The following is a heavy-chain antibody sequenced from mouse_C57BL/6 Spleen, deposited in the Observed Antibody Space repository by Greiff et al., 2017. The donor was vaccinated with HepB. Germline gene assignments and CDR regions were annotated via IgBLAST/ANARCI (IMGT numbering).Heavy chain of an antibody. CDR1: GFTFSSYG. CDR2: ISSGGSYT. J-gene: IGHJ4*01. D-gene: IGHD1-1*01. V-gene: IGHV5-6*01. Sequence: EVQLQESGGDLVKPGGSLKLSCAASGFTFSSYGMSWVRQTPDKRLEWVATISSGGSYTYYPDSVKGRFTISRDNAKNTLYLQMSSLKSEDTAMYYCARRGGFITTVVEAMDYWGQGTSVTVSS. CDR3: ARRGGFITTVVEAMDY.